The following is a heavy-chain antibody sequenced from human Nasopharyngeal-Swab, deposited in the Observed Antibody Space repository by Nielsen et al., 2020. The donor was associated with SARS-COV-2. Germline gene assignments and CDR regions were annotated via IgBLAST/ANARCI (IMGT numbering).Heavy chain of an antibody. J-gene: IGHJ5*02. CDR3: ATGQQWLVQWFDP. Sequence: LGKGPCKVSGYTLTELSMHWVRQAPGKGGEWRGGFDPEDGETIYAQKFQGRVTMTEDTSTDAAYMELSSLRSEDTAVYYCATGQQWLVQWFDPWGQGTLVTVSS. CDR2: FDPEDGET. D-gene: IGHD6-19*01. CDR1: GYTLTELS. V-gene: IGHV1-24*01.